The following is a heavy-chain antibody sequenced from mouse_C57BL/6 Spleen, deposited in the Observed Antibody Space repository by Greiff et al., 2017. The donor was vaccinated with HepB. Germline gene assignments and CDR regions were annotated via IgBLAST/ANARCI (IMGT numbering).Heavy chain of an antibody. V-gene: IGHV5-17*01. Sequence: EVQLQESGGGLVKPGGSLKLSCAASGFTFSDYGMHWVRQAPEKGLEWVAYISSGSSTIYYADTVKGRFTISRDNAKNTLFLQMTSLRSEDTAMYYCARDDYVAYWGQGTLVTVSA. D-gene: IGHD2-4*01. J-gene: IGHJ3*01. CDR2: ISSGSSTI. CDR3: ARDDYVAY. CDR1: GFTFSDYG.